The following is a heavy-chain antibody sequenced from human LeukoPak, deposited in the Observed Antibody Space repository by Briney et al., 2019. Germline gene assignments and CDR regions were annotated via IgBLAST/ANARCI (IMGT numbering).Heavy chain of an antibody. CDR1: GGSFSGYY. CDR3: ASSRSYDILTGLDY. D-gene: IGHD3-9*01. J-gene: IGHJ4*02. Sequence: SETLSLTCAVYGGSFSGYYWNWIRQPPGKGLEWIGEINHSGSTNYNPSLKSRVTISVDTSKNQFSLKLSSVTAADTAVYYCASSRSYDILTGLDYWGQGTLVTVSS. V-gene: IGHV4-34*01. CDR2: INHSGST.